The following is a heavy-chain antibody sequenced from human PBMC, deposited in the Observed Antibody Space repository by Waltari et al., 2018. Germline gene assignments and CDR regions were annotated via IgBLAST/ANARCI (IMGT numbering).Heavy chain of an antibody. CDR1: GYTFTGYY. D-gene: IGHD6-13*01. Sequence: QVQLVQSGAEVKKPGASVQVSCKASGYTFTGYYIHWVPRAPGQGLEWMGRINPNSGGTNYAQKFQGRVTMTRDTSISTAYMELSRLRSDDTAVYYCANIAAAGITPFDYWGQGTLVTVSS. V-gene: IGHV1-2*06. J-gene: IGHJ4*02. CDR2: INPNSGGT. CDR3: ANIAAAGITPFDY.